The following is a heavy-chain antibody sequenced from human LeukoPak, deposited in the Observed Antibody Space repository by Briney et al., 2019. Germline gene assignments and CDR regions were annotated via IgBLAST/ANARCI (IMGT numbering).Heavy chain of an antibody. J-gene: IGHJ4*02. CDR2: IGSNGNAI. Sequence: GGSLRLSCAASGFTFSNYEMNWVRQAPGKGLEWVSYIGSNGNAIYYADSVRGRFTISRDNARNSLYLQMNSLRAEDTAVYYCAKWGCSGGSCYPFDYWGQGTLVTVSS. CDR3: AKWGCSGGSCYPFDY. V-gene: IGHV3-48*03. CDR1: GFTFSNYE. D-gene: IGHD2-15*01.